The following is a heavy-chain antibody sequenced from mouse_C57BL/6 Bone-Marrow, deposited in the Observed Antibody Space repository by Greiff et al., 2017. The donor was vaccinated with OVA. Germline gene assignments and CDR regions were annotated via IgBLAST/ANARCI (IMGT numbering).Heavy chain of an antibody. CDR2: INPNNGGT. V-gene: IGHV1-26*01. D-gene: IGHD1-1*01. J-gene: IGHJ3*01. CDR3: ARWKNYYGSGFAY. CDR1: GYTFTDYY. Sequence: VQLQQSGPELVKPGASVKISCKASGYTFTDYYMNWVKQSHGKSLEWIGDINPNNGGTSYNQKFKGKATLTVDTSSSTAYMGLRSLTSEDSAVYYCARWKNYYGSGFAYWGQGTLVTVSA.